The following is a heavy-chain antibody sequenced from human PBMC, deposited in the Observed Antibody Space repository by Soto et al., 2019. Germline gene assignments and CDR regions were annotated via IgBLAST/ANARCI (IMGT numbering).Heavy chain of an antibody. CDR2: INKDGSYK. Sequence: GGSLRLSCATSGFTFSDEWMHWVRQVPGKGLVWVSRINKDGSYKNYADFVEGRFTIPRDDAKSELYLHMDRLRAEDTAVYYCARGGLEPFDYLGQGALVTV. J-gene: IGHJ4*02. V-gene: IGHV3-74*01. D-gene: IGHD1-1*01. CDR3: ARGGLEPFDY. CDR1: GFTFSDEW.